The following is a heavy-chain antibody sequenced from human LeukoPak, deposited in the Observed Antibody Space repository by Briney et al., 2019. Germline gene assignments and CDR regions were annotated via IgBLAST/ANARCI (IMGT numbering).Heavy chain of an antibody. Sequence: GGSLRLSCAASGFTFSSYAMHWVRQAPGKGLEWVAFIRYDGSNKYYADSVKGRFTISRDNSKNTLYLQMNSLRAEDTAVYYCAKDFSVVVTAIFLTAQNKDYWGQGTLVTVSS. V-gene: IGHV3-30*02. CDR1: GFTFSSYA. D-gene: IGHD2-21*02. J-gene: IGHJ4*02. CDR2: IRYDGSNK. CDR3: AKDFSVVVTAIFLTAQNKDY.